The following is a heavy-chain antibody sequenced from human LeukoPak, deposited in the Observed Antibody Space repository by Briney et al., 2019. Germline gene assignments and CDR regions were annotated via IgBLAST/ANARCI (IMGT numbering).Heavy chain of an antibody. CDR3: ARGHTLAFDI. D-gene: IGHD2-15*01. CDR2: INHSGST. V-gene: IGHV4-34*01. Sequence: SETLSLTCAVYGGSFSSYYWSWIRQPPGKGLEWIGEINHSGSTSYNPSLKSRVTISVDTSKNQFSLKLSSVTAADTAVYYCARGHTLAFDIWGQGTMVTVSS. J-gene: IGHJ3*02. CDR1: GGSFSSYY.